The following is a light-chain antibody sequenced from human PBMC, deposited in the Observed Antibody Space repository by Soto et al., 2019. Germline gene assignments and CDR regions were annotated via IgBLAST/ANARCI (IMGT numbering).Light chain of an antibody. Sequence: AIQMTQSPSSLSASVGDVVTITCRSSQAIRNDLGWYQQKPGKAPKLLIYFASTLQSGVPSRFSGSGSGTDFTLTISSLQPEDFETYYCLQDYNDPHTFGQGTKVDI. CDR2: FAS. V-gene: IGKV1-6*02. CDR1: QAIRND. CDR3: LQDYNDPHT. J-gene: IGKJ1*01.